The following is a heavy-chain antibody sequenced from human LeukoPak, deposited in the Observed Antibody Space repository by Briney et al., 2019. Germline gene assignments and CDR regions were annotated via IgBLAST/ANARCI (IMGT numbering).Heavy chain of an antibody. D-gene: IGHD1-14*01. Sequence: GSLRLSSAPSGFTVITNDMTWVRQAPGKGLEWVSVLYSDGNTTYADSVQCRFTISRDNSKNTLYLEMNSLSPDDTAVYYCARGVEPLAANTLAYWGQGTLVTVSS. V-gene: IGHV3-53*01. CDR2: LYSDGNT. J-gene: IGHJ4*02. CDR1: GFTVITND. CDR3: ARGVEPLAANTLAY.